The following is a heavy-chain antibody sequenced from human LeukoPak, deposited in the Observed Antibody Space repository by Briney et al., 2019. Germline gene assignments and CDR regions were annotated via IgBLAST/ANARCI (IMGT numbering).Heavy chain of an antibody. D-gene: IGHD5-12*01. CDR2: ISSSSVYI. Sequence: GGSLRLSCAPSRFDLSAYTMNWVRQAPGKGLEWVSSISSSSVYIFYADSLKGRFTISRDNAKNSLYLQMNSLRAEDTAVYYCARDANSGYNNEGDWFAPWGQGTLVTVSS. CDR3: ARDANSGYNNEGDWFAP. J-gene: IGHJ5*02. CDR1: RFDLSAYT. V-gene: IGHV3-21*01.